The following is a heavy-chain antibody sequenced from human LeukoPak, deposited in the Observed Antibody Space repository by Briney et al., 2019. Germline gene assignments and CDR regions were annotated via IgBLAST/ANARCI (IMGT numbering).Heavy chain of an antibody. Sequence: SETLSLTCTVSGGSISSSSYYWGWIRQPPGKGLEWIGSIYYSGSTYYNPSLKSRVTISVDTSKNQFSLKLSSVTAADTAVYYCARRVGYNHKYFDYWGQGTLDTVSS. CDR1: GGSISSSSYY. CDR2: IYYSGST. V-gene: IGHV4-39*01. J-gene: IGHJ4*02. D-gene: IGHD5-24*01. CDR3: ARRVGYNHKYFDY.